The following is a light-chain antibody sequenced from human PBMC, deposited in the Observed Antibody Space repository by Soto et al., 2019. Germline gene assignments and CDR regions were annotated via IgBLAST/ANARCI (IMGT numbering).Light chain of an antibody. CDR3: QQRSNWPPT. V-gene: IGKV1-5*01. Sequence: DIQMTQSPSTLSASVGDRVTITCRASQSVDNWLAWYQQKPGKAPKLLIYDASYLESGVPSRFSGSGSGTEFTLTISSVEPEDFAVYICQQRSNWPPTFGQGTRLEIK. CDR2: DAS. CDR1: QSVDNW. J-gene: IGKJ5*01.